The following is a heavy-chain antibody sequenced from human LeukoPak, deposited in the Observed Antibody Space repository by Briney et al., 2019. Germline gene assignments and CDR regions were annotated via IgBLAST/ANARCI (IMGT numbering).Heavy chain of an antibody. V-gene: IGHV3-30*18. CDR2: ISYDGSNK. CDR1: GFTFSSHD. J-gene: IGHJ4*02. D-gene: IGHD6-19*01. Sequence: GGSLRLSCAASGFTFSSHDMHWVRQAPGKGLEWMAVISYDGSNKYFADSVKGRFTISRDNSKNTLYLQMSSLRGDDTAMYYCAKDSSGQFDYWGQGTLVTVSS. CDR3: AKDSSGQFDY.